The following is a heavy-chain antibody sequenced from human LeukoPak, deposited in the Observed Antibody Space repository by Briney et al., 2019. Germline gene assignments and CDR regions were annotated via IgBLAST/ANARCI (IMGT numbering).Heavy chain of an antibody. J-gene: IGHJ4*02. Sequence: GGSLGLSCAASGFTFRSNAMSWVRQAPGRGLEWVSAISGSGGSTYYADPVKGRFTISRDNSKNTLYLQMNSLRAEDTAIYYCAKSNLPYSSGWYYFDYWGQGTLVTVSS. CDR1: GFTFRSNA. V-gene: IGHV3-23*01. CDR2: ISGSGGST. D-gene: IGHD6-19*01. CDR3: AKSNLPYSSGWYYFDY.